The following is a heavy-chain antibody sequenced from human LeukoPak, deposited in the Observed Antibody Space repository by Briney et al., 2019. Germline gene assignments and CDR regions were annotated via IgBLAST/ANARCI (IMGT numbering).Heavy chain of an antibody. CDR2: IYPGDSDT. V-gene: IGHV5-51*01. Sequence: GETLKISCKGSGYSFTTYWIGWVRPMPGKGLEWMGIIYPGDSDTRYSPSLQGQVTISADKSISPAYLQWSRLKASDTAMYYCARESCSSTSCTPVDYWGQGTLVTVSS. CDR3: ARESCSSTSCTPVDY. CDR1: GYSFTTYW. D-gene: IGHD2-2*01. J-gene: IGHJ4*02.